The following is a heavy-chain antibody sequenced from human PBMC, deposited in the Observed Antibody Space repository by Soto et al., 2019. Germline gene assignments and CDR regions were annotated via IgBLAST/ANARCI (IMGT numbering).Heavy chain of an antibody. J-gene: IGHJ6*02. CDR1: GRPISSYY. D-gene: IGHD3-10*01. CDR2: IYYSGST. CDR3: ARESPLGTGTVRYGMDG. Sequence: SETLSLTCTASGRPISSYYWSWIRQPPGKGLEWMGYIYYSGSTNYHPALESRVTISVDTSKNQFSLKLSSVTAADTAVYYCARESPLGTGTVRYGMDGWGQGTTVTVSS. V-gene: IGHV4-59*01.